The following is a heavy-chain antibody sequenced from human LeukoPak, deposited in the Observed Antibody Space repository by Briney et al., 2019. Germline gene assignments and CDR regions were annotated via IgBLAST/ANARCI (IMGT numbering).Heavy chain of an antibody. Sequence: ASVKVSCKASGYTFTSYDINWVRQATGQGLEWMGWMNPNSGNTGYAQKFQGRVTITRNTSISTAYKELSSLRSEDTAVYYCARGLGAAAGPFDYWGQGTLVTVSS. CDR1: GYTFTSYD. CDR2: MNPNSGNT. D-gene: IGHD6-13*01. J-gene: IGHJ4*02. V-gene: IGHV1-8*03. CDR3: ARGLGAAAGPFDY.